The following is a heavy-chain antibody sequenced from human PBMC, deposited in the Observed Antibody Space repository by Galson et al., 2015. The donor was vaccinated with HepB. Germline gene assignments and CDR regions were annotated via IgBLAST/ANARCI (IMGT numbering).Heavy chain of an antibody. CDR1: GFTVSRNY. J-gene: IGHJ4*02. CDR3: VKDWQLFHLGY. Sequence: SLRLSCAASGFTVSRNYMSWVRQAPGKGLERVSFINSGGGTYYVDSVKGRFSISRDNSKNMLYLQMNSLRADDTAVYYCVKDWQLFHLGYWGQGTQVIVSS. V-gene: IGHV3-66*01. CDR2: INSGGGT. D-gene: IGHD6-6*01.